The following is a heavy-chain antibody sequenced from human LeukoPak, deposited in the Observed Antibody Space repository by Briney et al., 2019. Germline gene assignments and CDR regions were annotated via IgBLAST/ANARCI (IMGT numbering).Heavy chain of an antibody. CDR1: GFTFSSYA. CDR3: AIMHGYYDGSGFWVQ. Sequence: GGSLRLSCAASGFTFSSYAMSWVRQAPGKGLEWVSFISPSGDRTSNADSVEGRFTISRDNTWNTLYLQMNSLRDEDTGVYYCAIMHGYYDGSGFWVQWGQGTLVTVSS. D-gene: IGHD3-22*01. J-gene: IGHJ4*02. V-gene: IGHV3-23*01. CDR2: ISPSGDRT.